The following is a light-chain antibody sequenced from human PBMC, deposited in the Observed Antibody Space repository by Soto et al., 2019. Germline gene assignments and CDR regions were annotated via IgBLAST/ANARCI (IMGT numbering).Light chain of an antibody. CDR3: QQYNGT. V-gene: IGKV1-5*01. CDR2: DAS. J-gene: IGKJ5*01. Sequence: DIQMTQSPSTLSASVGDRVTITCRASQSISSWLAWYQQKPGKAPKLLIYDASSLESGVPSRFRGSGSGTEFTLTISSLQPDDFATYYCQQYNGTFGQGTRLEIK. CDR1: QSISSW.